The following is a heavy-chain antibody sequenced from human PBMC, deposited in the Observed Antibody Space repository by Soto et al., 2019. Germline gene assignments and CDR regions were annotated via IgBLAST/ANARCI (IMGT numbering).Heavy chain of an antibody. CDR1: GFTFSNYG. V-gene: IGHV3-30*18. CDR2: ISYDGSNK. Sequence: PGGSLRLSCADSGFTFSNYGMHWVRQAPGKGLEWVAAISYDGSNKYYADSVEGRFTTSRDNSKSTVYLQMNSLRAEDTAIYYCAKDTYYYDSSGYYVFDYWGQGALVTVS. J-gene: IGHJ4*02. D-gene: IGHD3-22*01. CDR3: AKDTYYYDSSGYYVFDY.